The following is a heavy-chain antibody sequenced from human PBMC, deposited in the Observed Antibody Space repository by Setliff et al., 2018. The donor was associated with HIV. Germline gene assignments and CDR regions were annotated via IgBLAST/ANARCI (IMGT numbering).Heavy chain of an antibody. CDR2: ISAYNGNT. V-gene: IGHV1-18*01. Sequence: ASVKVSCKASGYTFTSYGISWVRQAPGQGLEWMGWISAYNGNTNYAQKLQGRVTMTTDTSTSTAYMELRSLRSDDTAVYYCARPYNFWSGFPDAFDIWGQGTMVPSPQ. D-gene: IGHD3-3*01. CDR3: ARPYNFWSGFPDAFDI. CDR1: GYTFTSYG. J-gene: IGHJ3*02.